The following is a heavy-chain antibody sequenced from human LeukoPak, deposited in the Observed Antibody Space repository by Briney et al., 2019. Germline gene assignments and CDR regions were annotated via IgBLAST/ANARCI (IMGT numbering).Heavy chain of an antibody. V-gene: IGHV3-21*01. CDR3: ARGGTSRYDFIY. CDR1: GFIFSSYS. D-gene: IGHD3-3*01. J-gene: IGHJ4*02. CDR2: ISSSSIYI. Sequence: PGGSLRLSCAASGFIFSSYSMNWVRQAPGKGLEWVSSISSSSIYIYYADSVKGRFTISRDNAKNTLYLQMNSLRAEDTAVYYCARGGTSRYDFIYWGQGTLVPVSS.